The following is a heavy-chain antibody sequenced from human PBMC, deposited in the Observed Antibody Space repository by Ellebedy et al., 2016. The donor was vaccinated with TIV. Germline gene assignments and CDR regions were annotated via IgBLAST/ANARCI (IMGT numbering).Heavy chain of an antibody. D-gene: IGHD2-15*01. Sequence: GESLKISCAASGFPFSSYSLNWVRQAPGKGLAWVSSISTISSYADSVRGRFTISRDNAKNSLYLQMNSLRAEDTAVYYCSRGGGCGGGTCYYPDFWGQGTLVTVSS. J-gene: IGHJ4*02. CDR2: ISTISSY. CDR3: SRGGGCGGGTCYYPDF. V-gene: IGHV3-21*01. CDR1: GFPFSSYS.